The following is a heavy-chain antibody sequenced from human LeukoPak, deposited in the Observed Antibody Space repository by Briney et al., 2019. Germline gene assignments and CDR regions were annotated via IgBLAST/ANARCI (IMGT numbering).Heavy chain of an antibody. Sequence: PSETPSLTCAVYGGSFSGYYWSWIRQPPGKGLEWIGEINHSGSTNYNPSLKSRVTISVDTSKNQFSLKLSSVTAADTAVYYCAVSLVGATPFDYWGQGTLVTVSS. J-gene: IGHJ4*02. D-gene: IGHD1-26*01. CDR1: GGSFSGYY. CDR3: AVSLVGATPFDY. V-gene: IGHV4-34*01. CDR2: INHSGST.